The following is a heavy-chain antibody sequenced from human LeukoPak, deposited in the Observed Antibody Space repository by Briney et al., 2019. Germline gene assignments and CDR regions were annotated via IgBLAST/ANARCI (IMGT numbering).Heavy chain of an antibody. CDR3: ARPAGYSSRRFDP. V-gene: IGHV4-39*07. D-gene: IGHD6-19*01. Sequence: PSETLSLTCTVSGGSVSSSSYYWGWIRQPPGTGLEWVGCIYNSGSTYYDPSLKSRVTISVDTSKNQFSLKLSSVTAADTAVYYCARPAGYSSRRFDPWGQGTLVTVSS. CDR2: IYNSGST. J-gene: IGHJ5*02. CDR1: GGSVSSSSYY.